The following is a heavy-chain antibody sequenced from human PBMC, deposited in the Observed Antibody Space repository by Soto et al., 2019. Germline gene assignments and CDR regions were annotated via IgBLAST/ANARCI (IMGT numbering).Heavy chain of an antibody. Sequence: PSETLSLTCAVSGYSISSGYYWGWIRQPPGQALEYIGYIYKSATTYYNPSFESRVAISLDTSKSQFSLNVTSVTAADTAVYFCARGRYCLTGRCFPNWFDSWGQGTLVTVSS. CDR1: GYSISSGYY. J-gene: IGHJ5*01. V-gene: IGHV4-38-2*01. CDR3: ARGRYCLTGRCFPNWFDS. CDR2: IYKSATT. D-gene: IGHD2-15*01.